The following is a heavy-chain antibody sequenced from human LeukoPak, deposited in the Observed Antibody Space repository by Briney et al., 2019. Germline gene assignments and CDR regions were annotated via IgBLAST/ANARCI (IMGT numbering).Heavy chain of an antibody. CDR2: IYYSGST. D-gene: IGHD5-24*01. Sequence: TSETLSLTCTVSGGSISGYYWTWIGQPPGKGLEWIGYIYYSGSTNYNPSLKSRVTISVDTSKNQFSLKLSSVTAADTAVYYCARRLGDGYNYYFDYWGQGTLVTVSS. V-gene: IGHV4-59*08. CDR3: ARRLGDGYNYYFDY. J-gene: IGHJ4*02. CDR1: GGSISGYY.